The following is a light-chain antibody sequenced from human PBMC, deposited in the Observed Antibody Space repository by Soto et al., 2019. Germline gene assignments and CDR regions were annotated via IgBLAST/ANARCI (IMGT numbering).Light chain of an antibody. CDR1: SSDVGGYNY. J-gene: IGLJ1*01. Sequence: QSVLTQPRSVSGSPGQSVTISRTGTSSDVGGYNYVSWYQQHPGKAPKLMIYDVSKRPSGVPDRFSGSKSGNTASLTISGLQAEDEADYYCCSYAGSYTLYVFGSGTKLTVL. CDR3: CSYAGSYTLYV. V-gene: IGLV2-11*01. CDR2: DVS.